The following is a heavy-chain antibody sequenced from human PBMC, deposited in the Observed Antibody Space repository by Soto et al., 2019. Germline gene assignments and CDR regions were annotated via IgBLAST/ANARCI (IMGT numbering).Heavy chain of an antibody. J-gene: IGHJ6*02. CDR1: GFTFSSYS. D-gene: IGHD2-15*01. Sequence: GSLRLSCAASGFTFSSYSMNWVRQAPGKGLEWVSYISSSSSTIYYADSVKGRFTISRDNAKNSLYLQMNSLRDEDTAVYYCARDHGSVVLTWGYYYYGVDVWGQGTTVTVSS. CDR3: ARDHGSVVLTWGYYYYGVDV. V-gene: IGHV3-48*02. CDR2: ISSSSSTI.